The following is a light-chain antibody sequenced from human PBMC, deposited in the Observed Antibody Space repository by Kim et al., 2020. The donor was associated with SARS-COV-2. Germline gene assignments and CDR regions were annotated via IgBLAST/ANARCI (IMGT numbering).Light chain of an antibody. CDR3: QQYNNWPPIT. CDR2: GAY. Sequence: GERATLSCRASQRVSSNLAWYQQKPGQAPRLLIYGAYTRATGSPARFSGSGSGTEFTLTISSLQSEDFAVYYCQQYNNWPPITFGGGTKVDIK. J-gene: IGKJ4*01. CDR1: QRVSSN. V-gene: IGKV3-15*01.